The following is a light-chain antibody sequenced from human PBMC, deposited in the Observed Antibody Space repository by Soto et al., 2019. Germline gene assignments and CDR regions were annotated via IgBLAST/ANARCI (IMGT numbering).Light chain of an antibody. CDR1: QGSSNY. CDR3: QKYNSAPLT. Sequence: DIQMTQSPSSLSASVGDRVTITCRASQGSSNYLAWYQQKPGKVPKLLIYAASTLQSEVPSRFSGSGSATDFTLTISSLEPEEVATYYCQKYNSAPLTFGGGTKVEIK. V-gene: IGKV1-27*01. J-gene: IGKJ4*01. CDR2: AAS.